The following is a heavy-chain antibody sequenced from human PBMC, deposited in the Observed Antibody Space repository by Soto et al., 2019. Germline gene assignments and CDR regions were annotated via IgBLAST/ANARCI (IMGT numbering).Heavy chain of an antibody. CDR3: AKDDDILTGYYDTYYYYGMDV. V-gene: IGHV3-30*18. D-gene: IGHD3-9*01. J-gene: IGHJ6*02. Sequence: QVQLVESGGGVVQPGRSLRLSCAASGFTFSSYGMHGVRQAPGKGLEGVAVISYDGSNKYYADSVKGRFTISRDNSKNTLYLQMNSLRAEDTAVYYCAKDDDILTGYYDTYYYYGMDVWGQGTTVTVSS. CDR2: ISYDGSNK. CDR1: GFTFSSYG.